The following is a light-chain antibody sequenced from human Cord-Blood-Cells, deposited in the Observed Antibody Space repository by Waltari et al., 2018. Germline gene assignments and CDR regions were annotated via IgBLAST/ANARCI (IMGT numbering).Light chain of an antibody. J-gene: IGKJ4*01. Sequence: EIVLTQSPATLSLSPGARATLSCRASQSVSSYLAWYQQKPGQAPRLLIYDASNRATGIPARFSGSGSVTDFTLTISSLEPEDFAVYYCQQRSNWPPNFGGGTKVEIK. CDR1: QSVSSY. V-gene: IGKV3-11*01. CDR3: QQRSNWPPN. CDR2: DAS.